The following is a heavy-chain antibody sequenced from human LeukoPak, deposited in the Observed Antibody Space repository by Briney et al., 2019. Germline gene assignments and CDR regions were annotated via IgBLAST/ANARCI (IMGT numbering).Heavy chain of an antibody. J-gene: IGHJ3*02. CDR3: ARDSRIVVVIGGFDAFDI. V-gene: IGHV4-4*07. Sequence: PSETLSLTCTVSGGSISNYYWSWIRQPAGKGLEWIGRIYTSGSTNYNPSLKSRVTISVDTSKNQFSLKLSSVTAADTAVYYCARDSRIVVVIGGFDAFDIWGQGTMVTVSS. CDR2: IYTSGST. D-gene: IGHD2-21*01. CDR1: GGSISNYY.